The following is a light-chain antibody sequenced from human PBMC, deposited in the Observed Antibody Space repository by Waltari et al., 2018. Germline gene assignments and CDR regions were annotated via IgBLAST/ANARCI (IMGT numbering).Light chain of an antibody. CDR3: QVWDDTTNSGV. J-gene: IGLJ3*02. CDR1: NIESKS. V-gene: IGLV3-21*01. Sequence: YVLTQPPSVSVAPGKTAKLTCGGENIESKSVNWYQQKAGQAPVLVLVYDTDLPSGIPDRFSGSNSGNTATLTISWVEAGDEADYHCQVWDDTTNSGVFGGGTRLTVL. CDR2: YDT.